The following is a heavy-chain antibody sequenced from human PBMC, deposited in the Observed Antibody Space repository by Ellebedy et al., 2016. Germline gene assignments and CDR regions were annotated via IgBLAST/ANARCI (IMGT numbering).Heavy chain of an antibody. D-gene: IGHD3-10*01. V-gene: IGHV3-33*01. CDR2: IWYDGSNK. J-gene: IGHJ5*02. Sequence: GESLKISXAASGFTFSSYGMHWVRQAPGKGLEWVAVIWYDGSNKYYADSVKGRFTISRDNSKNTLYLQMNSLRAEDTAVYYCAREISSYYGSGSPRRLNWFDPWGQGTLVTVSS. CDR3: AREISSYYGSGSPRRLNWFDP. CDR1: GFTFSSYG.